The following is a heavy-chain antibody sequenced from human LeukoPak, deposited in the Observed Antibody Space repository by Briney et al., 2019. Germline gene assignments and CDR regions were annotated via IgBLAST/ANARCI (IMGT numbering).Heavy chain of an antibody. D-gene: IGHD6-6*01. CDR3: ARAPGGSSSIKNYFDY. V-gene: IGHV4-61*02. CDR2: IYTSGST. Sequence: PSETLSLTCTVSGGSISSGSYYWSWIRQPAGKGLEWIGRIYTSGSTNYNPSLKSRVTISIDTSKNQFSLKLSSVTAADTAVYYCARAPGGSSSIKNYFDYWGQGTLVTVSS. CDR1: GGSISSGSYY. J-gene: IGHJ4*02.